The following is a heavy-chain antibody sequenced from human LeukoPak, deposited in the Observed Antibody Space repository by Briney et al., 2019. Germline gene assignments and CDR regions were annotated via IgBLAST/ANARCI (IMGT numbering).Heavy chain of an antibody. CDR2: ISYDGSQK. CDR3: ASGTYYYDSSGYLDY. J-gene: IGHJ4*02. V-gene: IGHV3-30*03. D-gene: IGHD3-22*01. Sequence: PGGSLRLSCAASGFTFDSYAMHWVRQTPGKGLEWVALISYDGSQKYYADSVKGRFTISRDNSKNTLYLQMNSLRAEDTAVYYCASGTYYYDSSGYLDYWGQGTLVTVSS. CDR1: GFTFDSYA.